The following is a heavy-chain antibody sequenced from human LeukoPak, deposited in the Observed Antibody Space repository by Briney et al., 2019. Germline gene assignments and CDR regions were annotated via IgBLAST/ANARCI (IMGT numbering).Heavy chain of an antibody. D-gene: IGHD4-17*01. V-gene: IGHV3-30*18. CDR3: AKTDGYGDYVFDY. CDR1: GFTFSSYG. Sequence: GGSLRLSCAASGFTFSSYGMHWVRQAPGKGLEWVAVISYDGSNKYYADSVKGRFTISRDNSKNTLYLQMNSLRAEDTAVYYCAKTDGYGDYVFDYWGQGTLVTVSS. J-gene: IGHJ4*02. CDR2: ISYDGSNK.